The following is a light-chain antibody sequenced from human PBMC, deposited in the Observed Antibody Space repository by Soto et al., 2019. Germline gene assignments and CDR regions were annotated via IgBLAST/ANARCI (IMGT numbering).Light chain of an antibody. CDR2: DVA. CDR3: LV. J-gene: IGLJ2*01. CDR1: SSDVGGYSS. V-gene: IGLV2-11*01. Sequence: QSALTQPRSVSGSPGQSVTISCTGTSSDVGGYSSVSWYQQHPGKAPRLLIFDVAKRPSGVPDRFSGSKSGNTASLTISGLQAEDEADYYCLVFGGGTKLTVL.